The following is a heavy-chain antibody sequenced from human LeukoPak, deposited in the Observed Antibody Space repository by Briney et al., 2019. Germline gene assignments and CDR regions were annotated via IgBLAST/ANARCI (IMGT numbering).Heavy chain of an antibody. Sequence: PSETLSLTCSVSGDSISRSDSYWDWIRQPPGKGLEWIGTIYYSGRTYYSPSLNSRVTMSVDTSSNQFSLNLRSVTAADTAAYYCARRRYYDGSGYLEWGQGTLLSVSS. V-gene: IGHV4-39*01. J-gene: IGHJ1*01. CDR1: GDSISRSDSY. CDR2: IYYSGRT. D-gene: IGHD3-22*01. CDR3: ARRRYYDGSGYLE.